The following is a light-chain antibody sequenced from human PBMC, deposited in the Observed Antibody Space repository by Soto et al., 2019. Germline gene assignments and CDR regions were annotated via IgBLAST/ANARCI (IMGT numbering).Light chain of an antibody. Sequence: VLTQSPGTLSLSPGESATLSCRASQSVSSLAWYQQKPGQAPRLLIYGAYSGATGIPDRFSGSGSGTDFTLTISRLEPEDFAVYYCQQYGSSPTWTFGQGTKVDIK. CDR2: GAY. CDR1: QSVSS. CDR3: QQYGSSPTWT. V-gene: IGKV3-20*01. J-gene: IGKJ1*01.